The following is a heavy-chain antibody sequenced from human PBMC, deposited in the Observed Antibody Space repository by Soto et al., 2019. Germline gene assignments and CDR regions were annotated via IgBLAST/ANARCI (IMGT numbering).Heavy chain of an antibody. CDR2: IYWDDDK. Sequence: QFTLKESGPTLVKPTQTLTLTCTFSGFSLSTSGVGVGWIRQPPGKALEWLALIYWDDDKRYSPSLKSRLTITKDTSKDQVVLTMTNMDPVDTATYYCAHGRFYCTNGVCYVHRPYYFDYWGQGTLVTVSS. J-gene: IGHJ4*02. V-gene: IGHV2-5*02. CDR1: GFSLSTSGVG. CDR3: AHGRFYCTNGVCYVHRPYYFDY. D-gene: IGHD2-8*01.